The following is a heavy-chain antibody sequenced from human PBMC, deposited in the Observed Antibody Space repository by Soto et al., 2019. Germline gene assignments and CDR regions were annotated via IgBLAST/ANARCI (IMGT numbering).Heavy chain of an antibody. CDR2: IVVGSGST. D-gene: IGHD5-12*01. Sequence: QMQLVQSGPEVRKPGTSVKVSCKASGLTFSSSAVQWVRQARGQRLEWIGWIVVGSGSTKYAQKFQERVPITRDMSTSTAYMELNSLRSEDTAVYYCAAPPNRDAYNYGYWGQGTLVTVSS. CDR3: AAPPNRDAYNYGY. CDR1: GLTFSSSA. J-gene: IGHJ4*02. V-gene: IGHV1-58*01.